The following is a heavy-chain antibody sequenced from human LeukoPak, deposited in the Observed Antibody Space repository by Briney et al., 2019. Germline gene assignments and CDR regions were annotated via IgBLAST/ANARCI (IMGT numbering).Heavy chain of an antibody. D-gene: IGHD1-14*01. CDR3: ARVHVGTSTTYPYDY. J-gene: IGHJ4*02. CDR2: IYSGGST. CDR1: GFTVSSNY. Sequence: GGSLRLSCAASGFTVSSNYMSWVRQAPGKGLEWVSVIYSGGSTYYADSVRGRFTISRDNSKNTLYLQMNSLRAEDTAVYYCARVHVGTSTTYPYDYWGQGTLVTVSS. V-gene: IGHV3-66*01.